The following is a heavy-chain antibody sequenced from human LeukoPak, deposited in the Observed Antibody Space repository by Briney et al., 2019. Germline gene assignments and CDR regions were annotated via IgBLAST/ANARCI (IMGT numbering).Heavy chain of an antibody. CDR3: ARPSSGWSNAFDI. CDR2: IIPIFGTA. D-gene: IGHD6-19*01. V-gene: IGHV1-69*05. J-gene: IGHJ3*02. Sequence: SVKVSCKASGGTFSSYAISWVRQAPGQGLDWMGRIIPIFGTANYAQKFQGRVTITTDESTSTAYMELSSLRSEDTAVYYCARPSSGWSNAFDIWGQGTMVTVSS. CDR1: GGTFSSYA.